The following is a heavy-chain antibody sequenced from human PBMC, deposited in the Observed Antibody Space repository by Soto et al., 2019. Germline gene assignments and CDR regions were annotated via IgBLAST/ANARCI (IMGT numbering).Heavy chain of an antibody. CDR1: GGSINSGGFY. CDR3: ARVVRTNWFDP. D-gene: IGHD3-22*01. CDR2: IYYSGST. V-gene: IGHV4-31*03. J-gene: IGHJ5*02. Sequence: PSETLSLTCTVPGGSINSGGFYWSWIRQHPGKGLEWIGYIYYSGSTYYNPSLKSRVTVSVDTSKNQFSLKLSSVTAADTAVYYCARVVRTNWFDPWGQGTLVTVSS.